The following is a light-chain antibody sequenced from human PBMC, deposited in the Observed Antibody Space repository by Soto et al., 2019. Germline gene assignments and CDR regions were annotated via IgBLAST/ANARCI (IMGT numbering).Light chain of an antibody. CDR3: QSYDSSLTGVV. J-gene: IGLJ2*01. CDR1: SSNIGAGYD. V-gene: IGLV1-40*01. CDR2: DNN. Sequence: QSVLTQPPSVSGAPGQRVTISCTGSSSNIGAGYDVHWYQQLPGTAPKLVIYDNNNRPSGVSDRFSGSKSGTSASLAITGLQAEDEADYYCQSYDSSLTGVVFGGGTKLTVL.